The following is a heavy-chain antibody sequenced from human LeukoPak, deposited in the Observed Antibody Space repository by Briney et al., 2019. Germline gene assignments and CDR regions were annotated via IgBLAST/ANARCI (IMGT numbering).Heavy chain of an antibody. CDR3: ARRHGRCSDGSCYYPDY. V-gene: IGHV1-8*01. D-gene: IGHD2-15*01. Sequence: ASVKVSCKASGYTFTSYDINWVRQATGQGREWMGWMNPNSGNTGYAQKFQGRVTMTRNSSITTAYMELSSLRSEDTAVYYCARRHGRCSDGSCYYPDYWGQGTLVTVSS. J-gene: IGHJ4*02. CDR1: GYTFTSYD. CDR2: MNPNSGNT.